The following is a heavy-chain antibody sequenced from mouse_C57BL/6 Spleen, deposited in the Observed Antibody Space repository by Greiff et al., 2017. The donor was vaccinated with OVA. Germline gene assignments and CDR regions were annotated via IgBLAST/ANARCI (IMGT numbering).Heavy chain of an antibody. CDR1: GFSLTSYG. V-gene: IGHV2-6-1*01. CDR3: ARHVGSLEGAMDY. D-gene: IGHD4-1*01. Sequence: VKLQESGPGLVAPSQSLSITCTVSGFSLTSYGVHWVRQPPGKGLEWLVVIWSDGSTTYNSALNSRLSISKDHSKSQVFLKMNSPQTDDTAMYYGARHVGSLEGAMDYWGQGTTVTVSS. J-gene: IGHJ4*01. CDR2: IWSDGST.